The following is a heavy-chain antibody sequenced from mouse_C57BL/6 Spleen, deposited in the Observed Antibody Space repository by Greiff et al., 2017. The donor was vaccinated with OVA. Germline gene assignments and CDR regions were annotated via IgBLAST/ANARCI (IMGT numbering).Heavy chain of an antibody. V-gene: IGHV5-17*01. J-gene: IGHJ3*01. CDR1: GFTFSDYG. CDR2: ISSGSSTI. CDR3: ARSANWEFAY. Sequence: EVQGVESGGGLVKPGGSLKLSCAASGFTFSDYGMHWVRQAPEKGLEWVAYISSGSSTIYYADTVKGRFTISRDNAKNTLFLQMTSLRSEDTAMYYCARSANWEFAYWGQGTLVTVSA. D-gene: IGHD4-1*01.